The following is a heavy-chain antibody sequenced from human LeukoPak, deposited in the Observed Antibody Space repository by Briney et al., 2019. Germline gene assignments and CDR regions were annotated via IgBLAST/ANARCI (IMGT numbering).Heavy chain of an antibody. D-gene: IGHD3-22*01. CDR3: ARGGYYDSSGLPDY. J-gene: IGHJ4*02. V-gene: IGHV4-59*01. CDR1: GGSISSYY. Sequence: PSETLSLTCTVSGGSISSYYWSWIRQPPGKGLEWIGYIYYSGSTNYNPSLKSRVTISVDTSKNQFSLKLSSVTAADTAVYYCARGGYYDSSGLPDYWGQGTLVTVSS. CDR2: IYYSGST.